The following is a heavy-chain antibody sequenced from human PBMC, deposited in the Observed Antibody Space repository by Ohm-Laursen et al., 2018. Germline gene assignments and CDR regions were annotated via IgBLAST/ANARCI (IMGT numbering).Heavy chain of an antibody. Sequence: GASVKVSCKTSGGTFNSYAISWVRQAPGQGLEWMGGITPIFGKTHYSQKFRGRVTITADKSTSAAYMDLSSLRSEDTAVYYCARDHSRSESSFMYYGMDVWGQGTTVTVSS. CDR3: ARDHSRSESSFMYYGMDV. D-gene: IGHD6-6*01. CDR1: GGTFNSYA. J-gene: IGHJ6*02. V-gene: IGHV1-69*06. CDR2: ITPIFGKT.